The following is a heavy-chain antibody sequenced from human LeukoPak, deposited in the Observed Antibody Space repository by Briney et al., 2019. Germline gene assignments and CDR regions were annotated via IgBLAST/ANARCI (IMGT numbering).Heavy chain of an antibody. CDR3: AKDNRRHYTSGPNPDSLH. D-gene: IGHD6-19*01. Sequence: PGGSLRLSCAASGFIFGTYWMNWVRQAPGKGLEWVANIKQDGNEKYYVDSVKGRFTISRDNAKNSLYLQMNSLRVEDTAFYYCAKDNRRHYTSGPNPDSLHWGQGALVTVSS. CDR2: IKQDGNEK. V-gene: IGHV3-7*03. J-gene: IGHJ4*02. CDR1: GFIFGTYW.